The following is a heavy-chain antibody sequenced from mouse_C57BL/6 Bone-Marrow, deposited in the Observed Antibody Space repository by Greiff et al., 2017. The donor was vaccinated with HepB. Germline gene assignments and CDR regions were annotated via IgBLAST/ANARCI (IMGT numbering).Heavy chain of an antibody. CDR2: ISSGGDYI. Sequence: EVMLVESGEGLVKPGGSLKLSCAASGFTFSSYAMSWVRQTPEKRLEWVAYISSGGDYIYYADTVKGRFTISRDNARNTLYLHMSSLKSEDTAMYYCTRDDYYGSSSAWFAYWGQGTLVTVSA. CDR3: TRDDYYGSSSAWFAY. CDR1: GFTFSSYA. J-gene: IGHJ3*01. D-gene: IGHD1-1*01. V-gene: IGHV5-9-1*02.